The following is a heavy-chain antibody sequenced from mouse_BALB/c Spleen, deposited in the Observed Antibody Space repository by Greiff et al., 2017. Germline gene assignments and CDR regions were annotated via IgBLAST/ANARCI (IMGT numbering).Heavy chain of an antibody. CDR1: GYAFSSSW. CDR3: ARVGDAMDY. Sequence: VQLQQSGPELVKPGASVKISCKASGYAFSSSWMNWVKQRPGQGLEWIGRIYPGDGDTNYNGKFKGKATLTADKSSSTAYMQLSSLTSVDSAVYFCARVGDAMDYWGQGTSVTVSS. V-gene: IGHV1-82*01. J-gene: IGHJ4*01. D-gene: IGHD3-1*01. CDR2: IYPGDGDT.